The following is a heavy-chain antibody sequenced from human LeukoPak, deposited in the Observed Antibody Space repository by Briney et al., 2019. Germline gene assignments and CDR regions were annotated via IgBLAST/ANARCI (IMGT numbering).Heavy chain of an antibody. CDR1: GFTFSSYS. D-gene: IGHD5-18*01. J-gene: IGHJ4*02. CDR3: ARGGGYSYGSGY. CDR2: ISSSSSYI. Sequence: PGGSLRLSCAASGFTFSSYSMNWVRQAPGKGLEWVSSISSSSSYIYYADSVKGRFTISRDNAKNSLYLQMNSLRAEDTAVYYCARGGGYSYGSGYWGQGTLATVSS. V-gene: IGHV3-21*01.